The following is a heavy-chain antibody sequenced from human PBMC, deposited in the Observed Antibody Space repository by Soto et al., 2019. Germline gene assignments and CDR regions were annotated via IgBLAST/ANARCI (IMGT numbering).Heavy chain of an antibody. Sequence: PSETLSLTXAVSGGSISSSNWWSWVRQPPGKGLEWIGEIYHSGSTNYNPSLKSRVTISVDKSKNQFSLKLSSVTAADTAVYYCARADLSSVAGTGSGAFDIWGQGTMVTVSS. D-gene: IGHD6-19*01. V-gene: IGHV4-4*02. CDR1: GGSISSSNW. CDR3: ARADLSSVAGTGSGAFDI. CDR2: IYHSGST. J-gene: IGHJ3*02.